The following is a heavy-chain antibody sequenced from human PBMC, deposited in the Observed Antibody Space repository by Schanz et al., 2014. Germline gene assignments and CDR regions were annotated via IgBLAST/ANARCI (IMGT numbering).Heavy chain of an antibody. J-gene: IGHJ5*02. V-gene: IGHV3-33*01. CDR3: ARDLEGYDGGGGGFDP. CDR2: IWYDGSNK. CDR1: GFTFSSYG. D-gene: IGHD2-21*01. Sequence: QVQLVESGGGVVQFGRSLRLSCVASGFTFSSYGMHWVRQAPGKGLEWVAFIWYDGSNKYYADSVKGRFTISRDNSKNTLYLQMNSLRAEDTSVYFCARDLEGYDGGGGGFDPWGQGTLVTVSS.